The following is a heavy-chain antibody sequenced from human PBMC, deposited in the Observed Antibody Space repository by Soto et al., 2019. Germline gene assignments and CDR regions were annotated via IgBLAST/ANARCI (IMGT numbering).Heavy chain of an antibody. CDR1: GVSISSSSYY. CDR2: IYYSGST. CDR3: AASDFWSGYYVSY. D-gene: IGHD3-3*01. V-gene: IGHV4-39*01. J-gene: IGHJ4*02. Sequence: PSETLSLTCTVSGVSISSSSYYWSWIRQPPGKGLEWIGSIYYSGSTYYNPSLKSRVTISVDTSKNQFSLKLSSVTAADTAVYYCAASDFWSGYYVSYWGQGTLVTVSS.